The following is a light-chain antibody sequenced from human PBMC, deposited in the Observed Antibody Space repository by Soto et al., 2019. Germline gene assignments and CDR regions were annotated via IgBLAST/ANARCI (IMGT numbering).Light chain of an antibody. V-gene: IGLV4-69*01. CDR1: SGHSSDA. CDR2: VNSDGSH. CDR3: QIWGTGIHVV. Sequence: QLVLTQSPSASASLGASVKLTCTLSSGHSSDAIAWHQQQPEKGPRYLMKVNSDGSHSKGDGIPDRFSGSRSGAERYLTISSLQSEDEADYYCQIWGTGIHVVFGGGTKLTVL. J-gene: IGLJ2*01.